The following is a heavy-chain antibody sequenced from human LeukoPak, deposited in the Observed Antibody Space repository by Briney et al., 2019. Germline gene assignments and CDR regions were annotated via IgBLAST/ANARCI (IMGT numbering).Heavy chain of an antibody. D-gene: IGHD3-22*01. CDR2: IYHSGST. V-gene: IGHV4-38-2*02. Sequence: SETLSLTCTVSGYSISSGYYWGWIRQPPGKGLEWIGSIYHSGSTYYNPSLKSRVTISVDTSKDQFSLKLSSVTAADTAVYYCAREPNAQYYYDSSGYHNWFDPWGQGTLVTVSS. CDR3: AREPNAQYYYDSSGYHNWFDP. J-gene: IGHJ5*02. CDR1: GYSISSGYY.